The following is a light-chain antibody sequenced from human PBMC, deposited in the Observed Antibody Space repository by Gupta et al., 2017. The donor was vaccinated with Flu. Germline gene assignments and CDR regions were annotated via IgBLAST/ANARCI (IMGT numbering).Light chain of an antibody. V-gene: IGKV1-12*01. Sequence: SSLSAAVGDTVTITCRASQASSNWLSWEQQKPGKAPKLLVYGASSLQIGVPSRFSGSGYGTDCTLTISSLQPEDVATDDCQQAYTFQPLTFGGGTKVEIK. CDR3: QQAYTFQPLT. CDR1: QASSNW. J-gene: IGKJ4*01. CDR2: GAS.